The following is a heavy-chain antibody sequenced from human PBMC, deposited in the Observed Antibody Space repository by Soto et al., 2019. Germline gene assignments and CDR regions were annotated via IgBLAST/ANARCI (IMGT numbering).Heavy chain of an antibody. CDR1: GGSISSGGYY. CDR2: IYYSGST. V-gene: IGHV4-31*03. J-gene: IGHJ4*02. Sequence: SETLSLTCTVSGGSISSGGYYWSWIRQHPGKGLEWIGYIYYSGSTYYNPSLKSRVTISVDTSKNQFSLKLSSVTAADTAVYYCARSFQSGYYGGSFDYWGQGTLVTVSS. CDR3: ARSFQSGYYGGSFDY. D-gene: IGHD3-22*01.